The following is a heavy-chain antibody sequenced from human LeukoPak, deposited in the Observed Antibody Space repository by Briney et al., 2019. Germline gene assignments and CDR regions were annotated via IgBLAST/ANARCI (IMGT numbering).Heavy chain of an antibody. V-gene: IGHV3-21*01. Sequence: GGSLRLSCAASGFTFSSYSMNWVRQAPGKGLEWVSSISSSSSYIYYADLVKGRFTISRDNAKNSLYLQMNSLRAEDTAVYYCARERYYDSSGYWGPDAFDIWGQGTMVTVSS. CDR3: ARERYYDSSGYWGPDAFDI. J-gene: IGHJ3*02. D-gene: IGHD3-22*01. CDR2: ISSSSSYI. CDR1: GFTFSSYS.